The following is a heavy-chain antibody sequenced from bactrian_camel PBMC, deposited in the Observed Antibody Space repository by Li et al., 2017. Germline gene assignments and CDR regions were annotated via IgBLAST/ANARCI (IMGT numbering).Heavy chain of an antibody. CDR3: AKALGAGDYYTGEYGY. CDR1: GFTFSSVD. J-gene: IGHJ4*01. D-gene: IGHD1*01. Sequence: HVQLVESGGGLVQPGGSLRLSCAASGFTFSSVDMNWVRQAPGKGLEWVSRIKWDGDSTDYTDSMKGRFTMSRDNAKNILYLQMNNLKSEDTALYYCAKALGAGDYYTGEYGYWGRGTQVTVS. V-gene: IGHV3S1*01. CDR2: IKWDGDST.